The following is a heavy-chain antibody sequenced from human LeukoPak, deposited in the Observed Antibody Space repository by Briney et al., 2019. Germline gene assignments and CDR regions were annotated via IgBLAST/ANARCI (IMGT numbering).Heavy chain of an antibody. D-gene: IGHD6-13*01. Sequence: GRSLRLSCAASGFTFSTYGMHWVRQAPGKGLEWVAVISYDGRNKYYADSVKGRFTISRDNSKNTLYLQMISLRTEDTAVYYCAKDPRRYSRTGGYFDYWGQGTLVTVSS. J-gene: IGHJ4*02. CDR2: ISYDGRNK. CDR1: GFTFSTYG. V-gene: IGHV3-30*18. CDR3: AKDPRRYSRTGGYFDY.